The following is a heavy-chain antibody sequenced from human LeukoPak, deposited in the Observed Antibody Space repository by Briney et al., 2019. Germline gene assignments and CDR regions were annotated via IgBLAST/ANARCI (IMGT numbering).Heavy chain of an antibody. J-gene: IGHJ4*02. CDR2: IYYSGST. V-gene: IGHV4-59*08. CDR3: ARQGRVYGGNSDY. D-gene: IGHD4-23*01. CDR1: GGSISGYY. Sequence: SETLFLTCSVSGGSISGYYWTWIRQPPGKGLEWIGYIYYSGSTNYNPSLKSRVTISVDTSKNQFSLKLSSVTAADTAVYYCARQGRVYGGNSDYWGQGTLVTVSS.